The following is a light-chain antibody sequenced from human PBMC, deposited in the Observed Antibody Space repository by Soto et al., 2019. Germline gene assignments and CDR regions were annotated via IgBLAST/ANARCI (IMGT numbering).Light chain of an antibody. CDR2: DAS. J-gene: IGKJ3*01. Sequence: DIQMTQSPSSLSASVGDRVTITCQASQDISNYLNWYQQKPGKAPKLLIYDASNLETGVPSRFSGSGSGTDFTFTISSLEPEYIATYYCQQYDNLPFTFGGGTKVDIK. CDR3: QQYDNLPFT. V-gene: IGKV1-33*01. CDR1: QDISNY.